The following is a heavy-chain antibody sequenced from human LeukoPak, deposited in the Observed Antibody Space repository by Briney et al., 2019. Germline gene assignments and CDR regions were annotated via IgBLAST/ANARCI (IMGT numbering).Heavy chain of an antibody. CDR1: GFSFSSYG. CDR2: IWSHGNRK. D-gene: IGHD6-25*01. J-gene: IGHJ3*01. V-gene: IGHV3-33*01. Sequence: PGGSLRLSCIPSGFSFSSYGMHWVRQAPGKGLEWVAVIWSHGNRKHHSDSVEGRFAISRDNSKNILYLQMNSLRAEDTALYYCARDSAADDNDFDVWGQGTTVTVSS. CDR3: ARDSAADDNDFDV.